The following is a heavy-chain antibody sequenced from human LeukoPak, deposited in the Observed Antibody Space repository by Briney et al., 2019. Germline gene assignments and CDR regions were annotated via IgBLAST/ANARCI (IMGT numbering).Heavy chain of an antibody. CDR1: GFTFSSYG. J-gene: IGHJ4*02. V-gene: IGHV3-23*01. CDR3: AKDLSLSY. CDR2: ISGSGGNT. D-gene: IGHD2/OR15-2a*01. Sequence: GGSLRLSCAASGFTFSSYGMSWVRQAPGRGLEWVSAISGSGGNTYYADSVKGRFTISRDNSKNTLYLQMNRLRAEDTAVYYCAKDLSLSYWGQGTLVTVSS.